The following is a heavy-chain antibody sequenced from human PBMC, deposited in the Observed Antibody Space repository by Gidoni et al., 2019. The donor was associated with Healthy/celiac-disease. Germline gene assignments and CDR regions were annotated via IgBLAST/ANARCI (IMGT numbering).Heavy chain of an antibody. CDR2: ISGSGGST. V-gene: IGHV3-23*01. D-gene: IGHD2-2*02. CDR3: AKSDCSSTSCYTRDFDY. J-gene: IGHJ4*02. Sequence: EVQLLESGGGLVQPGGSLRLSCAASGFTFTSYPMSWVRQAPGKGLEWVSAISGSGGSTYYADSVKGRFTISRDNSKNTLYLQMNSLRAEDTAVYYCAKSDCSSTSCYTRDFDYWGQGTLVTVSS. CDR1: GFTFTSYP.